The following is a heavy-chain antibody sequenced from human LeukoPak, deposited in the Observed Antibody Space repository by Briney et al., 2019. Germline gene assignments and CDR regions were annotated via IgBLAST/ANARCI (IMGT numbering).Heavy chain of an antibody. Sequence: SETLSLTCAVYGGSFSGYYWSWIRQPPGKGLEWIGEINHSGGTNYNPSLKSRVTISVDTSKNQLSLRLSSVTAADTAVYYCARESRGVGNDSWGQGTLVTVSS. J-gene: IGHJ4*02. CDR2: INHSGGT. V-gene: IGHV4-34*01. D-gene: IGHD3-10*01. CDR3: ARESRGVGNDS. CDR1: GGSFSGYY.